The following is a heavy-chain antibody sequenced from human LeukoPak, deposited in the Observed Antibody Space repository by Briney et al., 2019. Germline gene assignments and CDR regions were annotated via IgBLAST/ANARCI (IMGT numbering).Heavy chain of an antibody. D-gene: IGHD1-26*01. J-gene: IGHJ4*02. V-gene: IGHV1-69*04. Sequence: GASVKVSCKASGYTFTSYGISWVRQAPGQGLEWMGRIIPILGIANYAQKFQGRVTITADKSTSTAYMELSSLRSEDTAVYYCARDRSPKGGSYPLDYWGQGTLVTVSS. CDR1: GYTFTSYG. CDR3: ARDRSPKGGSYPLDY. CDR2: IIPILGIA.